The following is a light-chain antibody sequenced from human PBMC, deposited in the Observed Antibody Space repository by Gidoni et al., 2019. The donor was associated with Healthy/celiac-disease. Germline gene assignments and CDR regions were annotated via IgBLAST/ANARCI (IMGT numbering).Light chain of an antibody. Sequence: AIQMTQSPSSLSASVGDRVTITCRASQGIRNDLGWYQQKPGKAPKLLIYAASGLQSGVPSRFSGNGSGTDFTLTISSLQPEDFATYYCLQDYNYPLTFXXXTKVEIK. CDR2: AAS. V-gene: IGKV1-6*01. CDR1: QGIRND. CDR3: LQDYNYPLT. J-gene: IGKJ1*01.